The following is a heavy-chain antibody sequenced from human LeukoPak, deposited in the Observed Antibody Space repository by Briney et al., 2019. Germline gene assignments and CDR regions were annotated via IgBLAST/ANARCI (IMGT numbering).Heavy chain of an antibody. D-gene: IGHD3-22*01. V-gene: IGHV4-4*07. CDR2: IYTSGST. CDR1: GGSISSYY. Sequence: SETLSLTCTVSGGSISSYYWSWIRQPAGKGLGWIGRIYTSGSTNYNPSLKSRVTMSVDTSKNQFSPKLSSVTAADTAVYYCARGPPYYYDSSGYRAFDIWGQGTMVTVSS. CDR3: ARGPPYYYDSSGYRAFDI. J-gene: IGHJ3*02.